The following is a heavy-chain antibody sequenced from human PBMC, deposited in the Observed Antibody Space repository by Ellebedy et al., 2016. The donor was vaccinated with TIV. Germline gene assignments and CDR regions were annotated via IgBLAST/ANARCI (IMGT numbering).Heavy chain of an antibody. CDR1: GYTFTSYD. V-gene: IGHV1-8*01. CDR2: MNPNSGNT. CDR3: ARGLGNYDFWSGFRGRYYYMDV. Sequence: ASVKVSCXASGYTFTSYDINWVRQATGQGLEWMGWMNPNSGNTGYAQKFQGRVTMTRNTSISTAYMELSSLRSEDTAVYYCARGLGNYDFWSGFRGRYYYMDVWGKGTTVTVSS. J-gene: IGHJ6*03. D-gene: IGHD3-3*01.